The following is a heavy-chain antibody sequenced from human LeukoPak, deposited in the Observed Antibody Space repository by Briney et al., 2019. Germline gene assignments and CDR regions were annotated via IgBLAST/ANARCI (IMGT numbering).Heavy chain of an antibody. CDR1: GYTFTGYY. CDR2: INPNSGGT. CDR3: ARATDSSGWYRGDYFDY. J-gene: IGHJ4*02. D-gene: IGHD6-19*01. V-gene: IGHV1-2*02. Sequence: ASVKVSRKASGYTFTGYYMHWVRQAPGQGLEWMGWINPNSGGTNYAQKFQGRVTMTRDTSISTAYMELSRLRSDDTAVYYCARATDSSGWYRGDYFDYWGQGTLVTVSS.